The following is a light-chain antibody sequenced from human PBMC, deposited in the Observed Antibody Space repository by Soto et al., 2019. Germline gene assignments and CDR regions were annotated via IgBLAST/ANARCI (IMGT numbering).Light chain of an antibody. CDR3: QQYDDNLRT. V-gene: IGKV1-5*01. CDR2: DAS. J-gene: IGKJ1*01. Sequence: DIQMTQSPSTLSASVGDRVTISCRASQSISSWLAWYQQKPGKAPKLLMSDASSLERGVPSRFSGSGSGTEFTLTISSLQPDDFATYYCQQYDDNLRTFGLGTKVDI. CDR1: QSISSW.